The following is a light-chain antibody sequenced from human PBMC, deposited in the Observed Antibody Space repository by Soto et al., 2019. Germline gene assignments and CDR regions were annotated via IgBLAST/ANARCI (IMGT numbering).Light chain of an antibody. V-gene: IGLV2-14*01. CDR1: SSDVGGYIY. CDR2: DVT. CDR3: SSYTTSSSYV. Sequence: QSALTQPASMSGSPGQSNTISCTVTSSDVGGYIYVSWYQQHPGKAPKLMIYDVTSRPSGVSYRFSGSKSGNTASLTISGLQAEDEADYYCSSYTTSSSYVFGTGTKVTVL. J-gene: IGLJ1*01.